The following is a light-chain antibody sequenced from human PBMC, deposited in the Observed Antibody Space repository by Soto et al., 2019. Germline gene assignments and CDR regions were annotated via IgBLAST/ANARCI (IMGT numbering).Light chain of an antibody. CDR2: GVD. V-gene: IGLV2-14*01. CDR3: TSLTTSDSRV. J-gene: IGLJ3*02. CDR1: SSDVGSYNY. Sequence: QSALTQPASVSGSPGQSIAISCTGTSSDVGSYNYVSWYQQHPGKAPKLMIYGVDNRPSGVSNRFSGSKSGNTASLTISGLQAEDEADYYCTSLTTSDSRVFGGGTKLTVL.